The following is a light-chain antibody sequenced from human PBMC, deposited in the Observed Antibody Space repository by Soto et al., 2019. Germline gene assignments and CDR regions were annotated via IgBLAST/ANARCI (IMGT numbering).Light chain of an antibody. CDR3: QQYKTSAYT. CDR2: DAY. V-gene: IGKV1-5*01. CDR1: QSIRSW. J-gene: IGKJ2*01. Sequence: DIQMTQSPSALSASVGDSVTITCRASQSIRSWLAWYQQKPGKAPKLLIYDAYSSESRVPVRFSGSESGTEFTLTIHRLRPEDFNTDYVQQYKTSAYTFGQGTKLEIK.